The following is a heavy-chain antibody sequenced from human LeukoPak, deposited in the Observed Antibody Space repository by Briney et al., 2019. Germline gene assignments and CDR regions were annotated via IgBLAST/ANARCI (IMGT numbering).Heavy chain of an antibody. CDR1: GFTVGSNY. D-gene: IGHD3-3*01. Sequence: GGSLRLSCAASGFTVGSNYMSWVRQAPGKGLEWVSVIYSGGSTYYADSVKGRFTISRDNSKNTLYLQMNSLRAEDTAVYFCARASRGGVVTQFFDYWGQGTLVTVSS. J-gene: IGHJ4*02. CDR3: ARASRGGVVTQFFDY. CDR2: IYSGGST. V-gene: IGHV3-53*01.